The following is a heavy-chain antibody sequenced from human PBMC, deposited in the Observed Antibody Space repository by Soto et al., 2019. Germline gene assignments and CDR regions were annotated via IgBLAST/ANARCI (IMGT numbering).Heavy chain of an antibody. Sequence: WGSLRLSCAASGFTLRSCWLSCVRQAPGRGVEWFVTIKTDASDNKYVDSVKGRITVSSDNAKYLLYLHMDSLRAEDTAVYHCARDSGYGSGSSVNHYLDCWGRGTLVTVSS. CDR3: ARDSGYGSGSSVNHYLDC. CDR2: IKTDASDN. D-gene: IGHD3-10*01. CDR1: GFTLRSCW. V-gene: IGHV3-7*01. J-gene: IGHJ4*01.